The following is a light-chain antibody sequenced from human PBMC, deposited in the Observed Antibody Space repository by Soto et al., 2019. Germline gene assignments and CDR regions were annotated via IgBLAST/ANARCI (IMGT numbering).Light chain of an antibody. CDR1: QSVSGSF. CDR2: GAS. V-gene: IGKV3-20*01. J-gene: IGKJ2*01. Sequence: EIVLTQSPGTLSLSPGERATLSCTASQSVSGSFLGWYQQLPGQARRLLIYGASSRATVISDRCSGSGSGTYFTLTISILEPEDFAVYYCQRYGSSPQTFGQGTKLEIK. CDR3: QRYGSSPQT.